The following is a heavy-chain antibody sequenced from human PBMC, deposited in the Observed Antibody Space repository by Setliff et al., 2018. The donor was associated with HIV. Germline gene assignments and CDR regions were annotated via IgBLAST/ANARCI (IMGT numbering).Heavy chain of an antibody. V-gene: IGHV2-5*02. Sequence: SGPTLVNPTQTLTLTCTFSGFSLSATGVGVGWIRQPPGKALEWLALIYWGEDKRYSPSLKSRLTITKDTSKNQVVLTMTNMDPVDTATYYCAHMYSSSWYLSPSEHFRHWGQRTLVTVSS. CDR2: IYWGEDK. J-gene: IGHJ1*01. D-gene: IGHD6-13*01. CDR1: GFSLSATGVG. CDR3: AHMYSSSWYLSPSEHFRH.